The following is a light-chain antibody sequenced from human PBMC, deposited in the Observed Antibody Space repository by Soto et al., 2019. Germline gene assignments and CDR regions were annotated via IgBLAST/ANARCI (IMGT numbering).Light chain of an antibody. CDR1: SNDIGPYNY. CDR3: SSYTSIIAVV. V-gene: IGLV2-14*03. Sequence: QPVLTQPASVSGSPGQSITISCTGTSNDIGPYNYVSWYQQHPGKAPKLLIYDVTNRASGVSDRFSGSKSGRTASLTISGLQAEDEADYYCSSYTSIIAVVFGGGTKLTVL. J-gene: IGLJ2*01. CDR2: DVT.